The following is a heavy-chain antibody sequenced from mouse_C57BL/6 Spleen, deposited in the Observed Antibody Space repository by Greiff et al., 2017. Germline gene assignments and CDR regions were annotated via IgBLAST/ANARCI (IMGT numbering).Heavy chain of an antibody. V-gene: IGHV1-69*01. Sequence: QVQLQQPGAELVMPGASVKLSCKASGYTFTSYWMHWVKQRPGQGLEWIGEIAPSDSYTNYNQKFKGKSTLTVDKSSSTAYMQLSSLTSEDSAVYYCARGSTVVTDYFDYWGQGTTLTVSS. J-gene: IGHJ2*01. CDR2: IAPSDSYT. CDR1: GYTFTSYW. CDR3: ARGSTVVTDYFDY. D-gene: IGHD1-1*01.